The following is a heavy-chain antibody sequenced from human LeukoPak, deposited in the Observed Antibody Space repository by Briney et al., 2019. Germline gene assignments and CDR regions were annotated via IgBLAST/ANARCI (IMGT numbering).Heavy chain of an antibody. CDR2: FDPEDGET. V-gene: IGHV1-24*01. CDR3: AKGALGSCSGARCYQFDC. CDR1: GITLNDLS. D-gene: IGHD2-15*01. J-gene: IGHJ4*02. Sequence: ASVKVSCKVSGITLNDLSIQWVRQAPGKGLEWMGGFDPEDGETIYAPKFQARVTMTQDTYEDTAYMELSSRRSEDTAVYYCAKGALGSCSGARCYQFDCWGQGTLVTVSS.